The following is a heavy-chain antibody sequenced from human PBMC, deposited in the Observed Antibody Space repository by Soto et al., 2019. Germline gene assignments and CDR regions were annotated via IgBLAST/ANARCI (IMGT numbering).Heavy chain of an antibody. V-gene: IGHV3-23*01. Sequence: GGSLRLSCAASGFTLSRYAMSWVRQAPGKGLEWVSATSGSGGSPYYADSVKGRFTISRDNSKNTLFLQMSSLRADDTAVYYCAKGIYYDSSDCIDYWGQGTLVTVSS. CDR1: GFTLSRYA. J-gene: IGHJ4*02. CDR3: AKGIYYDSSDCIDY. D-gene: IGHD3-22*01. CDR2: TSGSGGSP.